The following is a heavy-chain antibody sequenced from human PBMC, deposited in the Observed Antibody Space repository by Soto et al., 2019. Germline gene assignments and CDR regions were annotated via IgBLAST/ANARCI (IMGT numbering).Heavy chain of an antibody. CDR3: ARDWDTVTTNAFDI. Sequence: EASVKVSCKASGGTFSSYAISWVRQAPGQGLEWMGGIIPIFGTANYAQKFQGRVTITADESTSTAYMELSSLRSEDTAVYYCARDWDTVTTNAFDIWGQGTMVTVSS. D-gene: IGHD4-17*01. V-gene: IGHV1-69*13. CDR2: IIPIFGTA. J-gene: IGHJ3*02. CDR1: GGTFSSYA.